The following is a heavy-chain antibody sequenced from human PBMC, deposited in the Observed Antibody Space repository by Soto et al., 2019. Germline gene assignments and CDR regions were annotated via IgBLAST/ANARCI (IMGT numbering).Heavy chain of an antibody. Sequence: QVQLVQSGAEVKKPGSSVKVSCRASGGTFSSYAISWVRQAPGQGLEWMGGIIPIFGTANYAQKFQGRVTITADESTSTAYMELSSLRSEDTAVYDCARARQWLVEGDDAFDIWGQGTMVTVSS. CDR2: IIPIFGTA. J-gene: IGHJ3*02. D-gene: IGHD6-19*01. CDR1: GGTFSSYA. CDR3: ARARQWLVEGDDAFDI. V-gene: IGHV1-69*12.